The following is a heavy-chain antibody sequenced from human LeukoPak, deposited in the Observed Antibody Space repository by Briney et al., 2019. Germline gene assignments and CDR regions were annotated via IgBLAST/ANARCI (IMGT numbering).Heavy chain of an antibody. Sequence: ASVKVSCKASGYTFTGYYMHWVRQAPGQGLEWMGRINPNSGGTNYAQKFQGRVTMTRDTSISTAYMELRRLRSDDTAVYYCAREGVQNDAFDIWGQGTMVTVSS. CDR3: AREGVQNDAFDI. CDR1: GYTFTGYY. CDR2: INPNSGGT. V-gene: IGHV1-2*06. D-gene: IGHD1-1*01. J-gene: IGHJ3*02.